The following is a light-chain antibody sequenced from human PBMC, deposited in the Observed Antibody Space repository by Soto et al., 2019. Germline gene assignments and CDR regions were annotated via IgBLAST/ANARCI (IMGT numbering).Light chain of an antibody. CDR3: QSFDSSHVL. CDR2: GYT. J-gene: IGLJ3*02. Sequence: QSVLTQPSSVSGAPGQRVTLSCTWGNSNIGAGYYLHWYQQLPGTAPKLLIYGYTNRPSGVSDRFSGSKSGTSASLAITGLQPEDEAVYYCQSFDSSHVLFRGGTKLTVL. CDR1: NSNIGAGYY. V-gene: IGLV1-40*01.